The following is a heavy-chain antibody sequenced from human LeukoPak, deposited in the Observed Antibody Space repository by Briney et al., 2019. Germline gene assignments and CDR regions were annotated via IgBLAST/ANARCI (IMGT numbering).Heavy chain of an antibody. V-gene: IGHV3-23*01. D-gene: IGHD6-19*01. CDR3: AKTTTGYSSGRFPGWPVDY. CDR1: GFTFSSYA. Sequence: GGSLRLSCAASGFTFSSYAMYWVRQAPGKGLEWVSGIFGSGGSTHYADSVKGRFTISRDNSKNTVYLQTNRLRAEDTAVYYCAKTTTGYSSGRFPGWPVDYWGQGTLVTVSS. J-gene: IGHJ4*02. CDR2: IFGSGGST.